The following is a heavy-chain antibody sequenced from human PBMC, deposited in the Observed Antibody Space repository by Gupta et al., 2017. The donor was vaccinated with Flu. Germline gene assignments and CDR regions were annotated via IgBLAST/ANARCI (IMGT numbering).Heavy chain of an antibody. CDR3: ARVMMEQWLVSESMGLYGMDV. CDR2: IWYDGSNK. J-gene: IGHJ6*02. V-gene: IGHV3-33*01. CDR1: GFTFSSYG. Sequence: QVQLVESGGGVVQPGSSLRLSCAASGFTFSSYGMHWFRQAPGKGLEWVAVIWYDGSNKYYADSVKGRFTISRDNSKNTLYLQMNSLRAEDTAVYYCARVMMEQWLVSESMGLYGMDVWGQGTTVTGSS. D-gene: IGHD6-19*01.